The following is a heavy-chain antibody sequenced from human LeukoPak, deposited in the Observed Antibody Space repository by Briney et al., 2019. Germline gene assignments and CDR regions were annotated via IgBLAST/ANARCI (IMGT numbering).Heavy chain of an antibody. D-gene: IGHD3-10*01. CDR3: ARDSGDYYGSGNYNY. CDR2: IWYDGSNK. V-gene: IGHV3-33*01. J-gene: IGHJ4*02. CDR1: GFTLRNHG. Sequence: GGSLRLSCVASGFTLRNHGMHWVRQAPGKGLEWVAVIWYDGSNKHYADSVKGRFTISRDNSKNTLYLQMNSLRAEDTAVYYCARDSGDYYGSGNYNYWGQGTLVTVSS.